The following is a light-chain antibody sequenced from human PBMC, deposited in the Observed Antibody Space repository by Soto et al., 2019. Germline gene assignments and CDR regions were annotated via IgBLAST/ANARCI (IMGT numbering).Light chain of an antibody. CDR3: MQTSHWPYT. Sequence: DVVMTQSPLSLPVTLGQSASISCTSSQSLVYADGNTYLNWLQQRPGQSPRRLIYKVFNRDSGVPDRFSGSASGSEFTLTISRVEAEDIGVYYCMQTSHWPYTFGRGTKVEGK. V-gene: IGKV2-30*01. CDR1: QSLVYADGNTY. J-gene: IGKJ2*01. CDR2: KVF.